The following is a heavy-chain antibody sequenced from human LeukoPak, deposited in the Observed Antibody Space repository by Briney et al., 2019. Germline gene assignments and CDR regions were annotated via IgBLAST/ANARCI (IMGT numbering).Heavy chain of an antibody. D-gene: IGHD5-18*01. V-gene: IGHV4-34*01. CDR1: DGSFNVYY. CDR3: TRRAYTYDSYFFDH. J-gene: IGHJ4*02. Sequence: SETLSLTCAVYDGSFNVYYWTWIRQSPAKGLEWIGEISHSGGTMYNPSLKSRVTMSVDTSKSQFSLKLTSVTAADTAVYYCTRRAYTYDSYFFDHWGLGTLVTVSS. CDR2: ISHSGGT.